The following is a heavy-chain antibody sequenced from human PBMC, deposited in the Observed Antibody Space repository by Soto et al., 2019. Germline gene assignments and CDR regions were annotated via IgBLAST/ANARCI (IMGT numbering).Heavy chain of an antibody. CDR3: ARYDSSGYSAPDY. J-gene: IGHJ4*02. Sequence: EVQLVESGGGLVQPGGSLRLSCAASGFTVSSNYMSWVRQAPGKGLEWVSVIYSGGSTYYADSVKGRFTISRDNSKNTLYHQMNSLRAEDTAVYYCARYDSSGYSAPDYWGQGTLVTVSS. CDR2: IYSGGST. D-gene: IGHD3-22*01. V-gene: IGHV3-66*01. CDR1: GFTVSSNY.